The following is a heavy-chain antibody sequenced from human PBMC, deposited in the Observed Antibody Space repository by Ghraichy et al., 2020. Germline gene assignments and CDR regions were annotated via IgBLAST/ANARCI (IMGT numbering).Heavy chain of an antibody. V-gene: IGHV4-34*01. Sequence: SETLSLTCAVYGGSFSGYYWSWIRQPPGKGLEWIGEINHSGSTNYNPSLKSRVTISVDTSKNQFSLKLSSVTAADTAVYYCARIPLLRHYCSGGSCYLPRNYYYYYMDVWGKGTTVTVSS. D-gene: IGHD2-15*01. CDR1: GGSFSGYY. CDR2: INHSGST. CDR3: ARIPLLRHYCSGGSCYLPRNYYYYYMDV. J-gene: IGHJ6*03.